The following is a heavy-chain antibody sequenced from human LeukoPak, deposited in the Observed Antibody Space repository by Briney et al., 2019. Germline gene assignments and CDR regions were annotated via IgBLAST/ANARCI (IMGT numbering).Heavy chain of an antibody. CDR1: GFTLSSYG. J-gene: IGHJ4*02. D-gene: IGHD6-13*01. CDR3: AHKSARSSCPDY. Sequence: GRSLRLSCAAHGFTLSSYGMHWVRQAPGKGLEWVAVISYDGSNKYYADSVQGRFTNSRENSKNTLYLQMNSLRGEDTAVYYCAHKSARSSCPDYWGQGTLITVSS. V-gene: IGHV3-30*03. CDR2: ISYDGSNK.